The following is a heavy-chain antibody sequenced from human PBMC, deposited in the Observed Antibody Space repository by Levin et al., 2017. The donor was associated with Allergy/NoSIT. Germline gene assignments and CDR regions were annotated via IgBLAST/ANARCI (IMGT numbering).Heavy chain of an antibody. J-gene: IGHJ5*02. CDR3: ARGGPRGSYSIDP. CDR2: IYYSGST. Sequence: PSETLSLTCTVSGASVSSGSYFWSWIRQPPGTGLEWIGYIYYSGSTNYNPSLKSRVTISVDTSKNQFSLTLNSVTAADTAVYYCARGGPRGSYSIDPWGQGTLVTVSS. D-gene: IGHD1-26*01. V-gene: IGHV4-61*01. CDR1: GASVSSGSYF.